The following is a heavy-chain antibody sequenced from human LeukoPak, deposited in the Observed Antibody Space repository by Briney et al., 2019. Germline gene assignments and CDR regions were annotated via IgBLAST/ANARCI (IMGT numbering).Heavy chain of an antibody. CDR1: GYTFTSYY. V-gene: IGHV1-46*01. Sequence: GASVKVSCKASGYTFTSYYVHWVRQPPGQGREWRGIINPSGGSTSYAQKFQGRVTMTRDMSTSTVYMELSSLRSEDTAVYYCARVLNYYDSSGYYTTTDYYFDYWGQETLVTVST. CDR3: ARVLNYYDSSGYYTTTDYYFDY. D-gene: IGHD3-22*01. CDR2: INPSGGST. J-gene: IGHJ4*02.